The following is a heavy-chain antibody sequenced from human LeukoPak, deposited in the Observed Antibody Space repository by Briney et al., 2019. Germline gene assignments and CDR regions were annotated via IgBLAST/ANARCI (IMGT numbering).Heavy chain of an antibody. V-gene: IGHV1-18*01. CDR1: GYTLNSFG. D-gene: IGHD3-10*01. CDR3: ARDSLYDSGRYSPDF. J-gene: IGHJ4*03. Sequence: GASAKVPCKASGYTLNSFGVSWGPQAPGQGLEWIGWISAYNGNTNYAQKLQGRVTMATDPSTSTAPMELPSLRSDDTAVYYCARDSLYDSGRYSPDFWGPGNPVTVSS. CDR2: ISAYNGNT.